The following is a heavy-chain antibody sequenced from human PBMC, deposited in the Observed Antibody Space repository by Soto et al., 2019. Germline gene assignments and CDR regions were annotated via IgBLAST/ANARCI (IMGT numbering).Heavy chain of an antibody. Sequence: PSETLSLTCSVPGGSISSGSYYWGWIRQPPGKGLEWIASIYYSGSTYYNPSLKSRVTIFVDTSKNQFSLKLSSVTAADTALYYCARQGYYGSGSYYKFRWFDPWGQGTLVTVSS. CDR1: GGSISSGSYY. D-gene: IGHD3-10*01. V-gene: IGHV4-39*01. J-gene: IGHJ5*02. CDR3: ARQGYYGSGSYYKFRWFDP. CDR2: IYYSGST.